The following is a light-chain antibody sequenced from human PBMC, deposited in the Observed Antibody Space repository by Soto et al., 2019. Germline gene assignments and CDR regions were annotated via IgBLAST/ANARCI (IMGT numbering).Light chain of an antibody. CDR2: GAS. V-gene: IGKV3-11*01. CDR3: HQRSNWPPDT. Sequence: EIVMTQSPVTLSVSPGERATLSCRASQSVRRDLAWYQQKPGQAPRLLIYGASTRATDVPARFSGSGSGTDFTLTISSLEPEDFAVYYCHQRSNWPPDTFGQGTRLEIK. CDR1: QSVRRD. J-gene: IGKJ5*01.